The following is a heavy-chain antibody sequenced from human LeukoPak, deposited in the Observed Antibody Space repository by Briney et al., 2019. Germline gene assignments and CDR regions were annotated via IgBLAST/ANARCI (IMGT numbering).Heavy chain of an antibody. Sequence: ASVKVSCKASGYTFTSYYMHWVRQAPGQGLEWMGIINPSGGSTSYAQKFQGRVTKTRDMSTSTVYMELSSLRSEDTAVYYCARDGSSTTVISRTTYYYYYMDVWGKGTTVTVSS. J-gene: IGHJ6*03. CDR3: ARDGSSTTVISRTTYYYYYMDV. CDR2: INPSGGST. CDR1: GYTFTSYY. V-gene: IGHV1-46*01. D-gene: IGHD4-17*01.